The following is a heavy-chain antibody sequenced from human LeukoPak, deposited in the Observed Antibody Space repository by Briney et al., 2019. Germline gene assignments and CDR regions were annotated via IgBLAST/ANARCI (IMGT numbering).Heavy chain of an antibody. V-gene: IGHV4-59*13. Sequence: SETLSLTCTVSGGPISSYYWSWIRQPPGKALEGIAYIYYSGSTNYNPSLKSRVTISVDTSKNQFSLKLSSVTAADTAVYYCAGLDYYDSSGYFDYWGQGTLVTVSS. CDR2: IYYSGST. D-gene: IGHD3-22*01. J-gene: IGHJ4*02. CDR3: AGLDYYDSSGYFDY. CDR1: GGPISSYY.